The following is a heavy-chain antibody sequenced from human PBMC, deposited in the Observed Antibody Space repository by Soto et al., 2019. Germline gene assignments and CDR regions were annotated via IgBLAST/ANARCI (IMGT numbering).Heavy chain of an antibody. CDR3: AHQGDDSSEFNWFDH. V-gene: IGHV2-5*02. CDR2: IYWDDDK. J-gene: IGHJ5*02. CDR1: GFSLSTSGVG. D-gene: IGHD3-22*01. Sequence: XGPTLVNPTQTLTLACTFSGFSLSTSGVGVGWVRQPPGKALEWLALIYWDDDKRYSPSLKSRLTITKDTSKNQVVLTMTNMDPVDTATYYCAHQGDDSSEFNWFDHWGQGTLVTVSS.